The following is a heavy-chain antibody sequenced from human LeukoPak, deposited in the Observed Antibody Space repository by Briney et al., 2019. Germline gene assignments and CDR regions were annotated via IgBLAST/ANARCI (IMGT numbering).Heavy chain of an antibody. Sequence: GGSLRLSCAASGFTFSSYAMSWVRQAPGKGLEWVSAISGSSGSTYYADSVKGRFTISRDNSKNTLYLQMNSLRAEDTAVYYCAKDLEDIVVVPAAIDYWGQGTLVTVSS. J-gene: IGHJ4*02. CDR2: ISGSSGST. D-gene: IGHD2-2*01. CDR3: AKDLEDIVVVPAAIDY. CDR1: GFTFSSYA. V-gene: IGHV3-23*01.